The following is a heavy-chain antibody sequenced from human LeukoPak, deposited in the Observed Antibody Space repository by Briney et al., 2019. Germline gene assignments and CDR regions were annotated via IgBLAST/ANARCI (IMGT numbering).Heavy chain of an antibody. CDR2: ISYDGSNK. Sequence: GGSLRLSCAASGFTFSSYAMHWVRQAPGKGLEWVAVISYDGSNKYYADSVKGRFTISRDNSKNTLYLQMNSLRAEDTAVYYCARDAWELRDYYGMDVWGQGTTVTVSS. D-gene: IGHD1-26*01. V-gene: IGHV3-30-3*01. CDR3: ARDAWELRDYYGMDV. CDR1: GFTFSSYA. J-gene: IGHJ6*02.